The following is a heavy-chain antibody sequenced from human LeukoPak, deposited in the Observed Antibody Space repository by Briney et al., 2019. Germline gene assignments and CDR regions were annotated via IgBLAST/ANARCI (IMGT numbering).Heavy chain of an antibody. V-gene: IGHV4-59*01. CDR1: GGSISSYY. J-gene: IGHJ5*02. CDR2: IYYSGST. CDR3: ACYGDYDYWFDP. D-gene: IGHD4-17*01. Sequence: SETLSLTCTVSGGSISSYYWSWIRQPPGKGLEWIGYIYYSGSTNYSPSLKSRVTISVDTSKNQFSLKLSSVTAADTAVYYCACYGDYDYWFDPWGQGTLVTVSS.